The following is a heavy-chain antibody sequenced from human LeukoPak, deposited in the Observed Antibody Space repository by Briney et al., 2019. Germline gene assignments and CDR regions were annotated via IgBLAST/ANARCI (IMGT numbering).Heavy chain of an antibody. V-gene: IGHV4-59*01. CDR2: IYYSGST. Sequence: SETPSLTCTVSGGSISSYYWSWIRQPPGKGLEWIGYIYYSGSTNYNPSLKSRVTISVDTSKNQFSLKLSSVTAADTAVYYCARGGNSYGTDYWGQGTLVTVSS. D-gene: IGHD5-18*01. J-gene: IGHJ4*02. CDR1: GGSISSYY. CDR3: ARGGNSYGTDY.